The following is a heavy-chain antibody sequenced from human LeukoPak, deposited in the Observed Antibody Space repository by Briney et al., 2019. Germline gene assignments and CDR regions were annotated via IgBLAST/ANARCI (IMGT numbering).Heavy chain of an antibody. CDR2: IKYDGSEK. J-gene: IGHJ6*03. CDR3: ARDRLRFLEWLSDYMDV. CDR1: GFTFRSYW. D-gene: IGHD3-3*01. V-gene: IGHV3-7*01. Sequence: GGSLRLSCAVSGFTFRSYWMSWVRHAPGKGLEWVAYIKYDGSEKYYVDSVEGRFTISRDNAKNSLYLQMNSLRAEDTAVYYCARDRLRFLEWLSDYMDVWGKGTTVTVSS.